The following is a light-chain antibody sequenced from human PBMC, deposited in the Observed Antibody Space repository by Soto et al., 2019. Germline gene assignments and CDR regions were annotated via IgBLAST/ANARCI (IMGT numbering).Light chain of an antibody. CDR3: QHYNNWASWT. J-gene: IGKJ1*01. CDR1: QSVDSN. CDR2: GAS. V-gene: IGKV3-15*01. Sequence: EIVMTQSPATLSVSPGERATLSCRASQSVDSNLAWYQQKPGQAPRLLIYGASTRATGIPARFSGSGSETEFALTISSLQSEDFAVYYCQHYNNWASWTFGQGTKVEIK.